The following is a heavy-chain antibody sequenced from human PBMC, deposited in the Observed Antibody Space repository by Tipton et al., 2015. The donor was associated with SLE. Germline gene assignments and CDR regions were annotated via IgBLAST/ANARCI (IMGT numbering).Heavy chain of an antibody. D-gene: IGHD6-6*01. V-gene: IGHV4-4*09. CDR2: IHSSGNT. Sequence: TLSLTCTVSGGSISSHYWSWIRQHPGKGLEWIGYIHSSGNTYYKPSLKSRLTISVDTSKNQFSLSLSSVTAADTAVYYCARSSPLQVYDYWGQGTLVTVSS. CDR1: GGSISSHY. CDR3: ARSSPLQVYDY. J-gene: IGHJ4*02.